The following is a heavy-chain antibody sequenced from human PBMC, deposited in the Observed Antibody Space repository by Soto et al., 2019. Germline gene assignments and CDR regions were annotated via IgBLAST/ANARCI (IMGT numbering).Heavy chain of an antibody. CDR2: IYYSGST. CDR3: ARHRARNWFDP. V-gene: IGHV4-39*01. Sequence: SETLSLTCIVSVGSISSSRYDWGWIRQPPGKGLEWIGSIYYSGSTYYNPPLKSRVTISVDTSKHQFSLNLSSVTAADTAVFYCARHRARNWFDPWGQGTLVTVSS. D-gene: IGHD6-6*01. CDR1: VGSISSSRYD. J-gene: IGHJ5*02.